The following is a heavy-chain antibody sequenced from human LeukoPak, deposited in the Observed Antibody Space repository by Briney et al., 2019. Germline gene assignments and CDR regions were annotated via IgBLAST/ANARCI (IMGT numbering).Heavy chain of an antibody. V-gene: IGHV4-4*07. CDR2: IYYTGNT. D-gene: IGHD3-10*02. CDR3: ARGGTLFTYFDS. J-gene: IGHJ4*02. CDR1: GGSTSDYY. Sequence: PSETLSLTCSVSGGSTSDYYWNWIRQPAGQGLEWLGRIYYTGNTAYNPSLESRLTMSLDTAKNQLSLKVTSVTAADTAVYYCARGGTLFTYFDSWGQGTLVTVSS.